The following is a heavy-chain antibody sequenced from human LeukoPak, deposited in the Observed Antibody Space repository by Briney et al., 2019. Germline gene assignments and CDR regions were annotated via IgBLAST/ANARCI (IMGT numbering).Heavy chain of an antibody. D-gene: IGHD2-15*01. CDR2: INPSGTST. J-gene: IGHJ4*02. Sequence: ASVKVSCKASGYTFRSYYMHWVRQVPGQGLEWLGIINPSGTSTSFAQKLHGRVTMTRDTPTSTVYMELSRLTSEDTALYYCARGGFCDGGTCYPAAPFDYWGLGTLVTVSS. CDR1: GYTFRSYY. V-gene: IGHV1-46*01. CDR3: ARGGFCDGGTCYPAAPFDY.